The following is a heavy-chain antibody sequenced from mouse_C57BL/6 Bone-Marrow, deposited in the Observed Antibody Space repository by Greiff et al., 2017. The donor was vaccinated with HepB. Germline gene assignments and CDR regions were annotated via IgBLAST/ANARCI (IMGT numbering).Heavy chain of an antibody. V-gene: IGHV1-54*01. CDR2: INPGSGGT. CDR3: ARDYYGSSFDY. J-gene: IGHJ2*01. Sequence: QVQLQQSGAELVRPGTSVKVSCKASGYAFTNYLIEWVKQRPGQGLEWIGVINPGSGGTNYNEKFKGKATLTADKSSSTAYMQLSSLTSEDSAVSFCARDYYGSSFDYWGQGTTLTVSS. D-gene: IGHD1-1*01. CDR1: GYAFTNYL.